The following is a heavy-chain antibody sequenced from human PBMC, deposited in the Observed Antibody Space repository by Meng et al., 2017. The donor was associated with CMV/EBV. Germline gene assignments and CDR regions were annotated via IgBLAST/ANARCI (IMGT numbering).Heavy chain of an antibody. CDR3: AKDFRDIVVVPAAEQNYYYYGMDV. J-gene: IGHJ6*02. D-gene: IGHD2-2*01. CDR2: IWYDGSNK. V-gene: IGHV3-33*06. CDR1: GFTFSSYG. Sequence: GESLKISCAASGFTFSSYGMHWVRQAPGKGLEWVAVIWYDGSNKYYADSVKGRFTISRDNSKNTLYLQMNSLRAEDTAVYYCAKDFRDIVVVPAAEQNYYYYGMDVWGQETTVTVSS.